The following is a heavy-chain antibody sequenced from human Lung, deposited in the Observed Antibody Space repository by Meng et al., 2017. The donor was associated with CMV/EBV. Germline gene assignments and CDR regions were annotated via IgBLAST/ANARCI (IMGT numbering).Heavy chain of an antibody. J-gene: IGHJ5*02. Sequence: GESXKISCKTSQYTFSNYWIDWVRQMPGKGLEWMGIIKTDDSHIRNSPSFQGQITLSIDKSNNTTYLQWNSLKASDNAMYYCARVKTTGVWFEDWGQGTQVTVSS. D-gene: IGHD1-1*01. CDR1: QYTFSNYW. V-gene: IGHV5-51*01. CDR2: IKTDDSHI. CDR3: ARVKTTGVWFED.